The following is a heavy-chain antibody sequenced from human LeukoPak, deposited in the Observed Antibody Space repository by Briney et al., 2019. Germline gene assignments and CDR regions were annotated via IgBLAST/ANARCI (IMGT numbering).Heavy chain of an antibody. CDR2: IYSGATT. CDR3: ARVGDDFHWNLDL. D-gene: IGHD3/OR15-3a*01. Sequence: PGGSLTLSCAASGFTVSTKYMNWVRQPPGRGLEWVSSIYSGATTYYQASVKGRFTISRDTPKNHLPLQLSTLRAEDTAVYFCARVGDDFHWNLDLWGRGTLVSVSS. J-gene: IGHJ2*01. V-gene: IGHV3-53*01. CDR1: GFTVSTKY.